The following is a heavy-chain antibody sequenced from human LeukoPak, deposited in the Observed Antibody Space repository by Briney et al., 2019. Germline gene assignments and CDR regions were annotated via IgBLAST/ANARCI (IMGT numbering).Heavy chain of an antibody. CDR1: GFTFSNYE. V-gene: IGHV3-21*01. CDR3: ARAGSSILVVPNWFDP. Sequence: SGGSLRLSCAASGFTFSNYEMNWVRQAPGKGLEWVSSISSSSSSIYYADSVKGRFTISRDNAKNSLYLQMNRLRPEDTALYYCARAGSSILVVPNWFDPWGQGTLVTVSS. J-gene: IGHJ5*02. D-gene: IGHD2-2*01. CDR2: ISSSSSSI.